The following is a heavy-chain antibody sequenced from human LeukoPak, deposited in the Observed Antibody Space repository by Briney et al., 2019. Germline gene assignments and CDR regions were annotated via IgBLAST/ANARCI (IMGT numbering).Heavy chain of an antibody. CDR3: ARERGRGRDSPWFDY. V-gene: IGHV3-53*01. CDR2: IYSDGST. D-gene: IGHD1-26*01. J-gene: IGHJ4*02. CDR1: GFIVSGDF. Sequence: GGSLRPSCAASGFIVSGDFMSWVRQAPGKGLEWVSVIYSDGSTYYADSVKGRFTISRDNSKNTLDLQMTGLRAEDTAVYYCARERGRGRDSPWFDYWGQGTLVTVSS.